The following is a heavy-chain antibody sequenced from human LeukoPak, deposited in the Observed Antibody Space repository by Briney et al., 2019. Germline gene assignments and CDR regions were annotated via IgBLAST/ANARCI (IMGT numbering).Heavy chain of an antibody. CDR2: INPNSGGT. D-gene: IGHD6-19*01. CDR3: ATSSGWKSNIDY. V-gene: IGHV1-2*02. J-gene: IGHJ4*02. CDR1: GYTFNGYY. Sequence: ASVKVSCKASGYTFNGYYIHWVRQVPGQGLELMGWINPNSGGTNYAQKFQGRVTMTRDTSISTAYMELSRLRSDDTAVFYCATSSGWKSNIDYWGQGTLVTVSS.